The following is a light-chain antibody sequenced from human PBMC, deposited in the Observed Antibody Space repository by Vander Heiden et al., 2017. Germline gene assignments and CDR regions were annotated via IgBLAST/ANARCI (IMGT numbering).Light chain of an antibody. J-gene: IGKJ3*01. CDR3: QQYCRTPLT. Sequence: DIVMTQSPDSLAVSLGERATINCKSSQSILYSSNNKNYLAWYQQKPGQPPKLLIDWASTRESGVPDRFSGSGSGTDFTLTISSLQAEDVAVYYCQQYCRTPLTFGPGTKLNIK. CDR1: QSILYSSNNKNY. V-gene: IGKV4-1*01. CDR2: WAS.